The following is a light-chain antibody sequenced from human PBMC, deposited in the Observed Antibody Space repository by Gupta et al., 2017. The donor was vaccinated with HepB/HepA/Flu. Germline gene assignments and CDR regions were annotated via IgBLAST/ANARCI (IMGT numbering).Light chain of an antibody. CDR3: NSRDSRDNQWV. CDR2: GKT. CDR1: SLRSYS. Sequence: GQTVRITCQGDSLRSYSGSWYQQKPGQAPVLVIYGKTNRPSGIPDRFSGSSSGNTISLTITGAQAEDEADYYCNSRDSRDNQWVFGGGTKLTV. J-gene: IGLJ3*02. V-gene: IGLV3-19*01.